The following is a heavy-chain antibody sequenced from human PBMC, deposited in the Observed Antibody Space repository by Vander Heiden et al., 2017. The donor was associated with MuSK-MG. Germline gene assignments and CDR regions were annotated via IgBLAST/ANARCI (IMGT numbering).Heavy chain of an antibody. J-gene: IGHJ3*02. CDR1: GGTFSSYA. D-gene: IGHD3-22*01. V-gene: IGHV1-69*04. Sequence: QVQLVQSGAEVKKPGSSVKVSCKASGGTFSSYAISWVRQAPGQGLEWMGGIIPILGIANYAQKFQGRVTITADESTSTAYMELSSLRSDDTAVYYCAREVGGYYDSSGYYTFDAFDIWGQGTMVTVSS. CDR3: AREVGGYYDSSGYYTFDAFDI. CDR2: IIPILGIA.